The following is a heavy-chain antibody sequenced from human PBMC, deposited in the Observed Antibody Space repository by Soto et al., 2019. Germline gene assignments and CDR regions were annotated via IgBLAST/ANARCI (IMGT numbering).Heavy chain of an antibody. J-gene: IGHJ4*02. Sequence: EVHLLEYGGGLVQPGGSLRLSCVVSGSTFSSDDMSWVRQAPGRGLEWVSGISDSGGSTYYADTVKGRFTISRDNAKNTLYLQMKSLRVEDTALYYCAKDGVLSVAVAGLFDYWGPGTQVTVSS. V-gene: IGHV3-23*01. CDR2: ISDSGGST. D-gene: IGHD6-19*01. CDR1: GSTFSSDD. CDR3: AKDGVLSVAVAGLFDY.